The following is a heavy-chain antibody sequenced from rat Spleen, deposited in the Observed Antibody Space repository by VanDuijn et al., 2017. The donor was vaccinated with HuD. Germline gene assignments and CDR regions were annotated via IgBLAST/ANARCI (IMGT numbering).Heavy chain of an antibody. CDR3: ARGSGTGFAY. CDR1: GFPFSDHY. D-gene: IGHD1-4*01. V-gene: IGHV5-20*01. Sequence: EVHLVESGGGLVQPGRSLKLSCAASGFPFSDHYMAWVRQAPTKGLEWVASISYDGGSTYYRDSVKGRFTISRDDAKSTLFLQMDSLRSDDTATYYCARGSGTGFAYWGQGTLVTVSS. CDR2: ISYDGGST. J-gene: IGHJ3*01.